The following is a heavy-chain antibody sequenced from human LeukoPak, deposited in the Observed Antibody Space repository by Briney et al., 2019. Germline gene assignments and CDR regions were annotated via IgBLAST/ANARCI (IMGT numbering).Heavy chain of an antibody. Sequence: PSETLSLTCTVSGGSISSYYWSWIRQPAGKGLEWIGRIYTSGSTNYNPSLKSRVTMSVDTSKNQFSLKLSSVTAADTAVYYCARGKYSSSWYYIDYWGQGTLVTVSS. D-gene: IGHD6-13*01. J-gene: IGHJ4*02. CDR3: ARGKYSSSWYYIDY. CDR1: GGSISSYY. CDR2: IYTSGST. V-gene: IGHV4-4*07.